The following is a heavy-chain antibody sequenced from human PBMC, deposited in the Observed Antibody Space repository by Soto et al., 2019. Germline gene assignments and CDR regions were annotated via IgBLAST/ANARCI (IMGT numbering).Heavy chain of an antibody. CDR3: AKDRGRLGELSLLGYFDY. J-gene: IGHJ4*02. Sequence: GSLRLSCAASGFSFSRHTMNWIRQAPGKGLEWVASISYDGTNKYYADSVKGRFTISRDNSKNTMSVQMDSLRAEDTAVYYCAKDRGRLGELSLLGYFDYWGQGTLVTVSS. CDR1: GFSFSRHT. CDR2: ISYDGTNK. V-gene: IGHV3-30*04. D-gene: IGHD3-16*02.